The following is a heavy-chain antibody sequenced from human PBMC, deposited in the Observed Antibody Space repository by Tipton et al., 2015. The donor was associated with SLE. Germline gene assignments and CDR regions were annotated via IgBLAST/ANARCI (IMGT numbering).Heavy chain of an antibody. CDR2: INHSGST. J-gene: IGHJ4*02. D-gene: IGHD7-27*01. CDR1: GFTFSNAW. CDR3: ARAAGEGSFDY. V-gene: IGHV4-34*01. Sequence: LRLSCAASGFTFSNAWMSWIRQPPGKGLEWIGEINHSGSTNYNPSLKSRVTISVDTSKNQFSLQLNSVTPEDTAVYYCARAAGEGSFDYWGQGTLVTVSS.